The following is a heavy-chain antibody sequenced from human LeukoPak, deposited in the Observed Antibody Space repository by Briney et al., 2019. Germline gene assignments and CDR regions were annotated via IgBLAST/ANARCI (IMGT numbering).Heavy chain of an antibody. J-gene: IGHJ4*02. Sequence: ASVKVSCKASGYTFTGYQMHWVRQAPGQGLEWMGWINPNSGDTNSAQKFQGRVTMTRDTSISTAFMELSRLRSDDTAVYYCARDRHPYYYDSSGYFDYWGQGTLVTVSS. V-gene: IGHV1-2*02. CDR1: GYTFTGYQ. CDR2: INPNSGDT. D-gene: IGHD3-22*01. CDR3: ARDRHPYYYDSSGYFDY.